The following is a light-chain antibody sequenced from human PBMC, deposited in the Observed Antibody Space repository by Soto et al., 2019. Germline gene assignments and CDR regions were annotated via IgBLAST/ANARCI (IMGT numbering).Light chain of an antibody. Sequence: DIVMTQSPDSLAVSLGERATINCKSSQSVLYSSNNKNYLAWYQQKTGQPPKLLIYWASTRESGGPDRFSGSGSWTDFTLTISSLQAEDVAVYYCQQYYSTPRTFGQGTKVEIK. V-gene: IGKV4-1*01. CDR3: QQYYSTPRT. J-gene: IGKJ1*01. CDR1: QSVLYSSNNKNY. CDR2: WAS.